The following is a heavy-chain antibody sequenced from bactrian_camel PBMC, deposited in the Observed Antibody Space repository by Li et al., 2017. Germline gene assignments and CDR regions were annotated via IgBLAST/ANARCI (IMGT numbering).Heavy chain of an antibody. V-gene: IGHV3S35*01. J-gene: IGHJ7*01. CDR2: IYARNGRS. Sequence: DVQLVESGGGSVQEGQSLKLSCAISGYATSHYCIAWFRLSSGKEREEVAHIYARNGRSDVADSVKGRFTVSKDNSKNTMYLQMDNLGPEDTAMYYCTADPPPRLGGYCFAPVMRDASVQYWGKGTQVTVS. CDR1: GYATSHYC. D-gene: IGHD2*01.